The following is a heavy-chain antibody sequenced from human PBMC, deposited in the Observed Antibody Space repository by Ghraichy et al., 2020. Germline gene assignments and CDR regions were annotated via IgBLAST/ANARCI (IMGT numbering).Heavy chain of an antibody. CDR3: GRDPNGDYIGAFDM. Sequence: GESLNISCEASGFSFINFAMTWVRQAPGKGSEWVSSIGGRGESTSYADSVRGRFTISRDNSKNTLYLQMNSLRAEDTAVYYCGRDPNGDYIGAFDMWGQGTKVTVSS. CDR2: IGGRGEST. J-gene: IGHJ3*02. V-gene: IGHV3-23*01. D-gene: IGHD4-17*01. CDR1: GFSFINFA.